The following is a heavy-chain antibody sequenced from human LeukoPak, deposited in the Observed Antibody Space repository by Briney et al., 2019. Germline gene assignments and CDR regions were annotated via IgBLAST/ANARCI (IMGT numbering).Heavy chain of an antibody. V-gene: IGHV1-2*02. CDR1: GYTFTGYY. Sequence: ASVNVSCKASGYTFTGYYLHWVRLAPGRGLEWMGWINPNSGGTNYAQKFQGRVTMTRDTSISTAYMELTRLTSDDTAVYYCATVVAVADYFDYWGQGTLVSVSS. D-gene: IGHD6-19*01. J-gene: IGHJ4*01. CDR3: ATVVAVADYFDY. CDR2: INPNSGGT.